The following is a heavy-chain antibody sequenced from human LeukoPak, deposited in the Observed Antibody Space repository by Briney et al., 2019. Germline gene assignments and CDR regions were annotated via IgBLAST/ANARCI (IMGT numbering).Heavy chain of an antibody. J-gene: IGHJ5*02. CDR3: ARVRPSVVVPAAIYWFDP. CDR1: GYTFTGYY. V-gene: IGHV1-2*02. D-gene: IGHD2-2*01. CDR2: INPNSGGT. Sequence: GASVKVSCKASGYTFTGYYMHWVRQAPGQGLEWMGWINPNSGGTNYAQKFQGRVTMTRDTSISTAYMELSRLRSDDTAVYYCARVRPSVVVPAAIYWFDPWGQGTLVTVSS.